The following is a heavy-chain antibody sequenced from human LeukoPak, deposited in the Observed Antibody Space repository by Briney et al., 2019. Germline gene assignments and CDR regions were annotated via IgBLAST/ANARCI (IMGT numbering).Heavy chain of an antibody. J-gene: IGHJ4*02. D-gene: IGHD6-19*01. CDR3: ARSVFSVAGIAY. Sequence: KPSETLSLTCTVSGGSISSYYWSWIRQPPGKGLEWIGYIYYSGSTNYNPSLKSRVTISVDTSKNQFSLRLSSVTAGDTAVYYCARSVFSVAGIAYWGQGTLVTVSS. V-gene: IGHV4-59*08. CDR1: GGSISSYY. CDR2: IYYSGST.